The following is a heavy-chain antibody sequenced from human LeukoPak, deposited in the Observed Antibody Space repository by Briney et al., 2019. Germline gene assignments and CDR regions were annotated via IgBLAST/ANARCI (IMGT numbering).Heavy chain of an antibody. D-gene: IGHD6-13*01. CDR2: TYYRSKWYN. Sequence: SQTLSLTCAISGDSVSSNSAAWNWIRQSPSRGLEWLGRTYYRSKWYNDYAVSVKSRITINPDTSKNQFSLQLNSVTPEDTAVYYCARAEVAAAGRDYYYGMDVWGHGTTVTVSS. CDR1: GDSVSSNSAA. V-gene: IGHV6-1*01. J-gene: IGHJ6*02. CDR3: ARAEVAAAGRDYYYGMDV.